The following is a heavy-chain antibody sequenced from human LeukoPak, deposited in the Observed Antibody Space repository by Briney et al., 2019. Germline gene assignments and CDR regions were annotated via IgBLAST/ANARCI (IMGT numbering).Heavy chain of an antibody. V-gene: IGHV1-18*01. CDR3: ARGGPAAYYYYYYMDV. J-gene: IGHJ6*03. CDR1: GYTFTSYG. Sequence: EASVKVSCKASGYTFTSYGISWVRQAPGQGLEWMGWISAYNGNTNYAQKLQGRVTMTTDTSTSTAHMELRSLRSDDTAVYYCARGGPAAYYYYYYMDVWGKGTTVTVSS. D-gene: IGHD2-2*01. CDR2: ISAYNGNT.